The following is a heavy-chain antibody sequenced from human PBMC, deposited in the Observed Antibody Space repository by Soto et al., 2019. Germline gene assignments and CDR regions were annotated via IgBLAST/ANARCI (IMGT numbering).Heavy chain of an antibody. Sequence: GASVKVSCKASGYTFSSYYFSWVRRAPGQGLEWMGWISGNNGNMNYAQKFQGRLTMTTDTSTGTAYMELRSLRSDDTAVYYCARDDYDFWSGYSSMDVWGKGTTVTVSS. CDR1: GYTFSSYY. V-gene: IGHV1-18*01. CDR3: ARDDYDFWSGYSSMDV. CDR2: ISGNNGNM. J-gene: IGHJ6*03. D-gene: IGHD3-3*01.